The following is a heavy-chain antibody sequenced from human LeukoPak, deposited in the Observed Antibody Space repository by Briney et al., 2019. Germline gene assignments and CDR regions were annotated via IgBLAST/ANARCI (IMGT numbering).Heavy chain of an antibody. D-gene: IGHD3-10*01. V-gene: IGHV5-51*01. J-gene: IGHJ5*01. CDR1: GYSFTSYW. CDR2: IYPGDSDT. CDR3: ARYYYGSGRGANWFDS. Sequence: VESLKISCKGSGYSFTSYWIGWVRQMPGKGLEWMGIIYPGDSDTRYSPSFQGQVTISADKSISTAYLQWSSLKASDTAMYYCARYYYGSGRGANWFDSWGQGTLVTVSS.